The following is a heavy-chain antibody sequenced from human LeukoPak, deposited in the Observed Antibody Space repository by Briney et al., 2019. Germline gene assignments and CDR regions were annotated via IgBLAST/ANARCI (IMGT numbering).Heavy chain of an antibody. D-gene: IGHD6-13*01. Sequence: GGSLRLSCAASGFTFSSYAMSWVRQAPGKGLEWVSGISWNSGSIGYADSVKGRFTISRDNAKNSLYLQMNSLRAEDMALYYCAKDWGSSWTSYFDYWGQGTLVTVSS. CDR1: GFTFSSYA. CDR2: ISWNSGSI. J-gene: IGHJ4*02. V-gene: IGHV3-9*03. CDR3: AKDWGSSWTSYFDY.